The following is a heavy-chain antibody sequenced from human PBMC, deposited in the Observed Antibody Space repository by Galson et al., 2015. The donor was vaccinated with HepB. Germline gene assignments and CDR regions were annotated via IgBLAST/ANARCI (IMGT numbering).Heavy chain of an antibody. V-gene: IGHV1-69*13. CDR3: ARAAGSGSYYQEYFQH. D-gene: IGHD1-26*01. Sequence: SVKVSCKASGGTFSSYAISRVRQAPGQGLEWMGGIIPIFGTANYAQKFQGRVTITADESTSTAYMELSSLRSEDTAVYYCARAAGSGSYYQEYFQHWGQGTLVTVSS. J-gene: IGHJ1*01. CDR2: IIPIFGTA. CDR1: GGTFSSYA.